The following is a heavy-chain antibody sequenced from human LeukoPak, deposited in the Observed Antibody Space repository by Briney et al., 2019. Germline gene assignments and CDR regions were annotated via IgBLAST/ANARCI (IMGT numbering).Heavy chain of an antibody. D-gene: IGHD3-3*01. V-gene: IGHV3-30*02. J-gene: IGHJ6*03. CDR2: IRYDGSNK. CDR1: GFSFSDYG. Sequence: SGGSLRLSCEASGFSFSDYGMHWVRQAPGKGLGGVPFIRYDGSNKYYADSVKGRFTVSRDNSQSTLYLQMNSLRVEDTAVYYCAKRVVIKSTDYFYYYIHVWGKGTTVTVSS. CDR3: AKRVVIKSTDYFYYYIHV.